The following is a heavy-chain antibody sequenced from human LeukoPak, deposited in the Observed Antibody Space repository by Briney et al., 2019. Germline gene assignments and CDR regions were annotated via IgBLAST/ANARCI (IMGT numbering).Heavy chain of an antibody. J-gene: IGHJ3*02. CDR1: GGSISSSSYY. D-gene: IGHD5-18*01. CDR3: ARGNTAMVYDAFDI. Sequence: SETLSLTCTVSGGSISSSSYYWGWIRQPPGKGLEWIGSIYYSGSTYYNPSLKSRVTISVDTSKNQFSLKPSSVTAADTAVYYCARGNTAMVYDAFDIWGQGTMVTVSS. CDR2: IYYSGST. V-gene: IGHV4-39*07.